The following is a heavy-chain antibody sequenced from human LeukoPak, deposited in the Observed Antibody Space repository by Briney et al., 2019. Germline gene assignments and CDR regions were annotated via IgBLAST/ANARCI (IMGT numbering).Heavy chain of an antibody. J-gene: IGHJ4*02. CDR2: TWYDGSDE. D-gene: IGHD1-26*01. Sequence: PGRSLRLSCAASGFSFRTCGMHWVRQAPGTGLEWLGVTWYDGSDEFYADSVTGRFTISRDNYKNTLYLQMNSVRAEDTAVYYCAKDGVGGTHSDYWGQGTLVTV. CDR1: GFSFRTCG. CDR3: AKDGVGGTHSDY. V-gene: IGHV3-33*06.